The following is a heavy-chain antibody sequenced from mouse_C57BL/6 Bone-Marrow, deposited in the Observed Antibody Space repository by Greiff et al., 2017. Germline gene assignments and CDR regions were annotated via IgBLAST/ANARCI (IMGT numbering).Heavy chain of an antibody. D-gene: IGHD2-10*01. Sequence: EVQLQQSGPELVKPGASVKISCKASGYTFTDYYMNWVKQSHGKSLEWIGDINPNDGGTSYNQKFKGKATLTVDKSSSTAYMELRSLTSEDSAVCYCARGRGLLPFADWGKGTLVTVSA. CDR1: GYTFTDYY. J-gene: IGHJ3*01. V-gene: IGHV1-26*01. CDR2: INPNDGGT. CDR3: ARGRGLLPFAD.